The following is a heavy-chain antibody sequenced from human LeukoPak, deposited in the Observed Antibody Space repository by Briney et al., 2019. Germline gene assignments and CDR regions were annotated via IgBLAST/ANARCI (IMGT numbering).Heavy chain of an antibody. Sequence: SETLSLTCTVAGGSFSNYYGSWIRQPAGKGLEWIGRIYTSGSTNYNPSVKSRVTMSVDTSNNQFSLKLTSVTAADTAVYYCARQPPQYYGLDVWGQGTTVTVSS. CDR1: GGSFSNYY. CDR3: ARQPPQYYGLDV. V-gene: IGHV4-4*07. J-gene: IGHJ6*02. D-gene: IGHD1-14*01. CDR2: IYTSGST.